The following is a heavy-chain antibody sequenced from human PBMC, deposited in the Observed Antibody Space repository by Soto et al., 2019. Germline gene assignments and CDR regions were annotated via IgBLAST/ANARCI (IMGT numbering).Heavy chain of an antibody. CDR1: GYNFANYW. D-gene: IGHD6-19*01. Sequence: VQLVQAGGEAKKPGESLKISCKGSGYNFANYWIGWVRQMPGKGLEWMGMIFPGDSDTKNSPSLHGQITMSVDKYDCSAYLQWRSLKASDTAMYYCAAAYTSGPDGFDIWGPGTMVTVSS. CDR3: AAAYTSGPDGFDI. J-gene: IGHJ3*02. V-gene: IGHV5-51*01. CDR2: IFPGDSDT.